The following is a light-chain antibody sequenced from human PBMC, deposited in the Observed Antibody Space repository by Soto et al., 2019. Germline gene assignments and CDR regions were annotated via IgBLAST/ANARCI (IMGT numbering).Light chain of an antibody. V-gene: IGLV1-40*01. J-gene: IGLJ1*01. CDR1: SANIGAGHD. CDR3: KSYDSSLSGSEV. CDR2: GNG. Sequence: SSLTQPPSLSGAPGQRVAICCTGSSANIGAGHDVHWYQQLPGTAPKLLIYGNGNRPSGVPDRFSGSKSGTSASLAITGLQAEDEADYYCKSYDSSLSGSEVFGTGTKVT.